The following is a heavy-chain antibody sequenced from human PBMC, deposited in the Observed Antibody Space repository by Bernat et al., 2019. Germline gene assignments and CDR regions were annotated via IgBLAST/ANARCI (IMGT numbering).Heavy chain of an antibody. CDR1: GFTFNTYG. CDR3: AKPIPGGRELGAFDT. D-gene: IGHD1-7*01. J-gene: IGHJ3*02. V-gene: IGHV3-30*02. Sequence: QVQLVESGGGVVQPGGSLRLPCAASGFTFNTYGMQWVRQAPGKGLEWVAYIRYDGSNEYYADYVKGRFTISRDNSKNTLFLQMNSLTTDDTAVYYCAKPIPGGRELGAFDTWGQGTMVTVSS. CDR2: IRYDGSNE.